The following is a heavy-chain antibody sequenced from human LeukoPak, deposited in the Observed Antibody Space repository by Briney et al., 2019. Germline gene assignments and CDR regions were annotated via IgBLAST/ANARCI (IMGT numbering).Heavy chain of an antibody. CDR2: IYPGDSDT. D-gene: IGHD3-22*01. Sequence: PGESLKISCKGSGYTFSNYWIAWVRQTPGKGLEWMGIIYPGDSDTRYSPSFEGQVTFSADKSTSTAFLQWSSLKASDTAMYYCARHAYDSDTWGQGTLVTVSS. CDR1: GYTFSNYW. CDR3: ARHAYDSDT. J-gene: IGHJ5*02. V-gene: IGHV5-51*01.